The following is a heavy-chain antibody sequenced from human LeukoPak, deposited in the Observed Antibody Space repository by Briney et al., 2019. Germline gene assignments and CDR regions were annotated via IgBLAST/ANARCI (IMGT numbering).Heavy chain of an antibody. D-gene: IGHD5-24*01. CDR2: ISSSGGNT. CDR1: GFTFSSYA. J-gene: IGHJ4*02. V-gene: IGHV3-23*01. Sequence: GGSLRLSCAASGFTFSSYAMSWVRQAPGKGLEWVSVISSSGGNTYYTDSVKGRFTVSRDISKNTLYLQMNSLRAEDTALYYCAKARRDGYNLFGYWGQGTLVTVSS. CDR3: AKARRDGYNLFGY.